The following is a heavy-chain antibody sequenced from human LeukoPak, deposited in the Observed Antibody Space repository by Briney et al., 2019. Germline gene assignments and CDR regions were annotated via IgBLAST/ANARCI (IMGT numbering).Heavy chain of an antibody. V-gene: IGHV4-59*08. Sequence: SETLSLTCTVSGGSISSYYWSWIRQPPGKGLEWIGYIHYSGSTHYNPSLKSRVTISVDTSKNQFSLKLSSVTAADTAVYYCARHSSGWHWYFDLWGRGTLVTVSS. D-gene: IGHD6-19*01. J-gene: IGHJ2*01. CDR2: IHYSGST. CDR3: ARHSSGWHWYFDL. CDR1: GGSISSYY.